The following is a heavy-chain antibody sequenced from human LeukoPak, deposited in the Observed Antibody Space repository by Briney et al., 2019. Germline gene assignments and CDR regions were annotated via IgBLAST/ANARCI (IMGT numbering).Heavy chain of an antibody. D-gene: IGHD5-24*01. CDR1: GFTFSSYS. J-gene: IGHJ6*02. Sequence: GGSLRLSCAASGFTFSSYSMNWVRQAPGKGLEWVSSISSSSSYIYYADSVKGRFTISRDNAKNSLYLQMNSLRAEDTAVYYCARGLVRVMATSYYYYGMDVWGQGTTVTVSS. V-gene: IGHV3-21*01. CDR2: ISSSSSYI. CDR3: ARGLVRVMATSYYYYGMDV.